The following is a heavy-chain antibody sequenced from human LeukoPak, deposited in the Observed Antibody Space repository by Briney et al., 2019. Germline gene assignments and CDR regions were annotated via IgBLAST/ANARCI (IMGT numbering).Heavy chain of an antibody. V-gene: IGHV1-69*04. CDR3: ATHYGAQWLVLDC. D-gene: IGHD6-19*01. J-gene: IGHJ4*02. Sequence: SVKVSCKASGGTFSSYAISWVRQAPGQGLEWMGRIIPILGVANYAQKFQGRVTITADKSTSTAYMELSSLRSEDTAVYYCATHYGAQWLVLDCWGQGTLVTVSS. CDR1: GGTFSSYA. CDR2: IIPILGVA.